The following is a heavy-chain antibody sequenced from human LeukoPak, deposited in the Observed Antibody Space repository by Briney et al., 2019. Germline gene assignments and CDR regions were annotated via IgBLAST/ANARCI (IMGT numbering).Heavy chain of an antibody. J-gene: IGHJ5*02. V-gene: IGHV4-39*07. CDR1: GGSISSSSYY. D-gene: IGHD5-24*01. CDR2: IYYSGST. CDR3: ARDRRDSNWFDP. Sequence: SETLSLTCTVSGGSISSSSYYWGWIRQPPGKGLEWIGSIYYSGSTYYNPSLKSRVTITVDTSKNQFSLKLSSVTAADTAVYYCARDRRDSNWFDPWGQGTLVTVSS.